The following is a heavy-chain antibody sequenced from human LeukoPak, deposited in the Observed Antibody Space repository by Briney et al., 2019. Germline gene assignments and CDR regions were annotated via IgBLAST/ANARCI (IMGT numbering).Heavy chain of an antibody. CDR2: ISSNGGST. D-gene: IGHD3-16*01. Sequence: KAGGSLRLSCAASGFTFSSYAMHWVRQAPGKGLEYVSGISSNGGSTYYANSVKGRFTISRDNSKNTVYLQMGSLRAEDMAVYYCARASYGFGNTWFDPWGQGTLVTVSS. J-gene: IGHJ5*02. CDR1: GFTFSSYA. CDR3: ARASYGFGNTWFDP. V-gene: IGHV3-64*01.